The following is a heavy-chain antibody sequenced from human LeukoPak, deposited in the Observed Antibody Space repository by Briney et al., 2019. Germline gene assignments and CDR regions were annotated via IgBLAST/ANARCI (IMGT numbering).Heavy chain of an antibody. V-gene: IGHV5-51*01. CDR2: VYPGDSDT. CDR1: GYTFTSYW. D-gene: IGHD3-22*01. Sequence: GESLKISCKGSGYTFTSYWIAWVRQMPGKGLEWMGIVYPGDSDTRYSPSFQGQVTISADKSIRTAYLQWRTLKASDTAIYYCARGSPYSFGYFFDYWGQGTLVTVSS. J-gene: IGHJ4*02. CDR3: ARGSPYSFGYFFDY.